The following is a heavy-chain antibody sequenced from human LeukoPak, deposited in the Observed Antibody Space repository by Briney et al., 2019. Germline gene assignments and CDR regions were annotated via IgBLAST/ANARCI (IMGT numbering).Heavy chain of an antibody. CDR2: ISGSGGDT. Sequence: GGSLRLSCAASRFPFSTYAMSWVRQAPGKGLEWVSVISGSGGDTYYADSVKGRFTISGDNSKNTVYLQMNSLRAEDTAVYYCARQTQHLVQSPFDSWGQGTLVTVSS. CDR1: RFPFSTYA. D-gene: IGHD6-13*01. CDR3: ARQTQHLVQSPFDS. V-gene: IGHV3-23*01. J-gene: IGHJ4*02.